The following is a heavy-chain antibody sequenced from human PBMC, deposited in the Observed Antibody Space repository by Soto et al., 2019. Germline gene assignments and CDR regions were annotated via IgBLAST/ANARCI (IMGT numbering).Heavy chain of an antibody. CDR3: AKNGQLPYYSYGMDV. CDR1: GYTFTRYG. D-gene: IGHD1-1*01. CDR2: ISGYNGDT. V-gene: IGHV1-18*01. Sequence: QGQLVQSGPEVKKPGASVKVSCKASGYTFTRYGISWVRQAPGQGLEWMGWISGYNGDTNYAQKVQGRVTMTIDTSTSTAYMELRSLTSDDTAIYYCAKNGQLPYYSYGMDVWGQATTVTVSS. J-gene: IGHJ6*02.